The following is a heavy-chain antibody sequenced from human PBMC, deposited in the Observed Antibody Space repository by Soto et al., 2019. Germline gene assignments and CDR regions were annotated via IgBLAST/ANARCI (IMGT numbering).Heavy chain of an antibody. CDR2: ISSNGGST. D-gene: IGHD6-13*01. V-gene: IGHV3-64*01. CDR3: ARQSYSSYYFDY. CDR1: GFPFSSYA. J-gene: IGHJ4*02. Sequence: EVQLVESGGGLVQPGGSLRLSCAASGFPFSSYAMHWVRQAPGKGLEYVSAISSNGGSTYYAKSVKGRFTISRDNSKNTLYLQMGSLRAEDMAVYYCARQSYSSYYFDYWGQGTLVTVSS.